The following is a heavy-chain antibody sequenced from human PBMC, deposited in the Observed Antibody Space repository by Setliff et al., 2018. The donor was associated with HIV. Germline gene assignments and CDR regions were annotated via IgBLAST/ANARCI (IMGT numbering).Heavy chain of an antibody. V-gene: IGHV3-11*01. CDR3: ARGVPAVTGYHFDY. CDR1: GFTFSDYY. D-gene: IGHD6-19*01. CDR2: ISRDGNTV. J-gene: IGHJ4*02. Sequence: GGSLRLSCAASGFTFSDYYMSWLRQAPGKGLEWVSYISRDGNTVYYADSLKGRFTISRDNAKNSLYLQMNSLRAEDTAVYYCARGVPAVTGYHFDYWGQGTLVTVSS.